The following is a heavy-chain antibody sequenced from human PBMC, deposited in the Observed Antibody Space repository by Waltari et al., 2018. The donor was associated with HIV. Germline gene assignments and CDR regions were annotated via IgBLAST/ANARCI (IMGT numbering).Heavy chain of an antibody. V-gene: IGHV1-2*06. J-gene: IGHJ5*02. CDR2: INPNSGGT. CDR3: ARGGFTIFGVSLNWFDP. Sequence: QVQLVQSGAEVKKPGASVKVSCKASGYTFTGYYMHWVRQAPGQGLEWMGRINPNSGGTNYAQKFQGRVTMTRDTSISTAYMELSRLRSDDTAVYYCARGGFTIFGVSLNWFDPWGQGTLVTVSS. CDR1: GYTFTGYY. D-gene: IGHD3-3*01.